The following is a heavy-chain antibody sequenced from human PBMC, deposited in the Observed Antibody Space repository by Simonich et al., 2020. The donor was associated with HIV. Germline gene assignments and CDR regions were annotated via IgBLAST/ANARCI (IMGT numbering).Heavy chain of an antibody. Sequence: EVQLVESGGGLVQPGRSLRLSCAASGFTFDAYAMHWVRQAPGNGLGGVAGISWNSGSIGYADSVKGRFTISRDNAKNSLYLQMNSLRAEDMALYYCAKDRYSSSSGSFDYWGQGTLVTVSS. V-gene: IGHV3-9*03. D-gene: IGHD6-6*01. CDR2: ISWNSGSI. CDR3: AKDRYSSSSGSFDY. J-gene: IGHJ4*02. CDR1: GFTFDAYA.